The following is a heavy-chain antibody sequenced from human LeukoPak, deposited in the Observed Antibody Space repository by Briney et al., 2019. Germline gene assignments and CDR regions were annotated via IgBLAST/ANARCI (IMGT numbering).Heavy chain of an antibody. Sequence: PSETLSLTCTVSGGSIRSYYWSWIRQPPGKGLEWIGYIYYSGSTNYNPSLKSRVTISVDTSKNQFSLKLSSVTAADTAVYYCAREISTNDAFDIWGQGTMVTVSS. CDR2: IYYSGST. CDR3: AREISTNDAFDI. CDR1: GGSIRSYY. V-gene: IGHV4-59*01. J-gene: IGHJ3*02. D-gene: IGHD2-2*01.